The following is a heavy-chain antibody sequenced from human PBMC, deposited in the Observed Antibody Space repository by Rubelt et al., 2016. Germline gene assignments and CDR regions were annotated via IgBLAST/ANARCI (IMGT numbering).Heavy chain of an antibody. J-gene: IGHJ4*02. CDR3: ARDGIAPAWDY. CDR2: MNPNSGGT. CDR1: GYTFTSYD. Sequence: QVQLVQSGAEVKRPGASVKVSCKASGYTFTSYDINWVRQATGQGLEWMGWMNPNSGGTNYAQKVKGRVTMTSDTSISTAYMELSRLRADDTAVYYCARDGIAPAWDYWGQGTLVTVSS. V-gene: IGHV1-2*02. D-gene: IGHD6-13*01.